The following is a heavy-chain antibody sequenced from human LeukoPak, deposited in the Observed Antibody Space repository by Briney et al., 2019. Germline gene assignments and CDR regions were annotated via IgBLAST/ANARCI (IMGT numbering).Heavy chain of an antibody. V-gene: IGHV3-23*01. D-gene: IGHD1-26*01. J-gene: IGHJ4*02. CDR3: AKILSGTYSFDL. Sequence: GGSLRLSCTASGSTFSTYPMTWVRQAPGQGLEWVSAISGNSVTIYYADSVKGRLTVSRDNSKNTLYLQMYSLRAEDTAVYYCAKILSGTYSFDLWGQGTLVTVSS. CDR1: GSTFSTYP. CDR2: ISGNSVTI.